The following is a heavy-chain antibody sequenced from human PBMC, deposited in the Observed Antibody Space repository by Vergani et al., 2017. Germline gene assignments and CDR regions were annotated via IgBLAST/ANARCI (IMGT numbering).Heavy chain of an antibody. CDR2: ISSSSSYI. CDR3: ARVATVSSMDV. D-gene: IGHD5-24*01. CDR1: GFTFSSYS. Sequence: EVQLVESGGGLVKPGGSLRLSCAASGFTFSSYSMNWVRQAPGKGLEWVASISSSSSYIYYADSVKGRFTISRDNAKNSRYLQMNSLRAEDTAVYYCARVATVSSMDVWGQGTTVTVSS. J-gene: IGHJ6*02. V-gene: IGHV3-21*01.